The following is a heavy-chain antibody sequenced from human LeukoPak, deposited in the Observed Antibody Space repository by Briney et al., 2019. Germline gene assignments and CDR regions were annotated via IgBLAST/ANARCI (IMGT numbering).Heavy chain of an antibody. J-gene: IGHJ3*02. CDR1: GGSLSNI. V-gene: IGHV4-39*01. D-gene: IGHD3-16*01. Sequence: SETLSLTCTVFGGSLSNIWGWIRQPPGKGLEWIGSIHYTGNTYYNASLKSRVTMSVDTSKNQFSLQLSSMTAADTAVYYCARHFSLGAFDIWGQGTMVSVSS. CDR3: ARHFSLGAFDI. CDR2: IHYTGNT.